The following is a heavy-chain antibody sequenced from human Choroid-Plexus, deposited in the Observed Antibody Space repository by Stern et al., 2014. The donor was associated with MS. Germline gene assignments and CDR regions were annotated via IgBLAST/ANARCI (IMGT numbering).Heavy chain of an antibody. J-gene: IGHJ6*02. CDR1: GFTFGNYW. D-gene: IGHD3-3*01. CDR2: IKEDGTEK. Sequence: EVQLVESGGGLVQPGGSLTISCTAAGFTFGNYWMTWVRQDPGKGLGWVVKIKEDGTEKNYVDSVKGRFTISRDNARNSLYLQMNSLRVEDTALYYWARVYNTIYGIVTHRGSGMDVWGQGPTVTVSS. V-gene: IGHV3-7*01. CDR3: ARVYNTIYGIVTHRGSGMDV.